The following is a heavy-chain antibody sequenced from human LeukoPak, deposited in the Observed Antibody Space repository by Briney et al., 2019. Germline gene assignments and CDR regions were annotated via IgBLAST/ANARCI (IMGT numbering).Heavy chain of an antibody. CDR1: GFTFSSYW. D-gene: IGHD1-26*01. CDR3: ARDGGYSGTYPVR. CDR2: IQQDGSEE. V-gene: IGHV3-7*01. J-gene: IGHJ4*02. Sequence: GGSLRLSCAASGFTFSSYWMSWVRQAPGKGLEWVANIQQDGSEEYYADPVRGRFTISRDNAKNSLYLQMNSLRAEDTAVYYCARDGGYSGTYPVRWGQGTLVTVSS.